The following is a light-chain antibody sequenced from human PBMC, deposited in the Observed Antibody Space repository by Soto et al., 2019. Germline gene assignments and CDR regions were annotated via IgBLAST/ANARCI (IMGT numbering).Light chain of an antibody. CDR2: AAS. V-gene: IGKV1D-8*03. Sequence: VIWMTQSPSLLSASTGDRVTISCRMSQGISSYLVWYQQKPGAAPKLLIYAASALHSGVPSRFSGSGSGTDFTLTISSLHPEDFAVYFCQQFKNYPITFGQGTRLEIK. CDR3: QQFKNYPIT. CDR1: QGISSY. J-gene: IGKJ5*01.